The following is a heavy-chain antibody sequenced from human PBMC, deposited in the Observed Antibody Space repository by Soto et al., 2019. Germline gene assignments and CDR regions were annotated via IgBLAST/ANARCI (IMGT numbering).Heavy chain of an antibody. CDR2: ISSSSSYI. V-gene: IGHV3-21*01. J-gene: IGHJ6*02. CDR1: GFTFSSYS. Sequence: EVQLVESGGGLVKPGGSLRLSCAASGFTFSSYSMNWVRQAPGKGLEWVSSISSSSSYIYYADSVKGRFTISRDNAKNSLYLQMNSLRAEDTAVYYCARDRVIVGATPHYYYGMDVWGHGATVTVSS. CDR3: ARDRVIVGATPHYYYGMDV. D-gene: IGHD1-26*01.